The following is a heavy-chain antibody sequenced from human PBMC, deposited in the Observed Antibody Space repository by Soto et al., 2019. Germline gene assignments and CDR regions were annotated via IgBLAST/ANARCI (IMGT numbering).Heavy chain of an antibody. CDR3: SRYLDF. J-gene: IGHJ4*02. CDR1: GFTFSTSW. Sequence: GGSLRLSCAASGFTFSTSWMDWVRQTPGKGLEWVANINPDGSAKNYVDSVEGRFTISRDNAKNSLFLQMSSLTAEDSGLYYCSRYLDFWGQGTLVTVSS. V-gene: IGHV3-7*01. CDR2: INPDGSAK.